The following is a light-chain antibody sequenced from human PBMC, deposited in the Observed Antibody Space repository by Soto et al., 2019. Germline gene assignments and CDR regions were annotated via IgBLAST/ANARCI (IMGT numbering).Light chain of an antibody. V-gene: IGKV1-12*01. Sequence: DIQMTQSPSSVYASVEDRVTITCRASQGISSWLDWYQQKPGEASKLLIYTVSSLQSGVPSRFSGSVSGTDFTLTFSSLQPEEFATYYCQQAYTFPLTFGGGKKVEIK. CDR1: QGISSW. J-gene: IGKJ4*01. CDR3: QQAYTFPLT. CDR2: TVS.